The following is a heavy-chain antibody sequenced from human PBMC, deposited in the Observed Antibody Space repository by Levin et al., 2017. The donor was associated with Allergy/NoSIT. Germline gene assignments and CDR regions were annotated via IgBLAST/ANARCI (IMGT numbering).Heavy chain of an antibody. CDR3: AREAHDILTGYPTGLQYFQH. D-gene: IGHD3-9*01. J-gene: IGHJ1*01. CDR1: GFTFSSYS. Sequence: GGSLRLSCAASGFTFSSYSMNWVRQAPGKGLEWVSSISSSSSYIYYADSVKGRFTISRDNAKNSLYLQMNSLRAEDTAVYYCAREAHDILTGYPTGLQYFQHWGQGTLVTVSS. V-gene: IGHV3-21*01. CDR2: ISSSSSYI.